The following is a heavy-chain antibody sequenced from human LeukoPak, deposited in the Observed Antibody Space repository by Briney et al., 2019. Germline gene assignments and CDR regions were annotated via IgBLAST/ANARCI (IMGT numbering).Heavy chain of an antibody. D-gene: IGHD4-23*01. J-gene: IGHJ5*02. Sequence: GGSLRLSCAASGFTFSSYSMNWVRQAPGKGLEWVSYISSSSSTIYYADSVKGRFTISRDNAKNSLYLQMNSLRAEDTAVYYCARDESTVVTPSWFDPWGQGTLVTVSS. CDR1: GFTFSSYS. CDR3: ARDESTVVTPSWFDP. V-gene: IGHV3-48*01. CDR2: ISSSSSTI.